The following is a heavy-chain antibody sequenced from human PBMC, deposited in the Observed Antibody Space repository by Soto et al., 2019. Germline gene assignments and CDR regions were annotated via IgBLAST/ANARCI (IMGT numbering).Heavy chain of an antibody. Sequence: ESLQISCAASGFTFSTYSMNWVRQAPGKGLEWVSSISSSGTYIHYADSLKGRFTISRDNAKNSLYLQMISLRAEDTAVYYCARDPSDCSSTSCWGYYALDVWGQGTTVTVSS. CDR1: GFTFSTYS. D-gene: IGHD2-2*01. V-gene: IGHV3-21*01. J-gene: IGHJ6*02. CDR2: ISSSGTYI. CDR3: ARDPSDCSSTSCWGYYALDV.